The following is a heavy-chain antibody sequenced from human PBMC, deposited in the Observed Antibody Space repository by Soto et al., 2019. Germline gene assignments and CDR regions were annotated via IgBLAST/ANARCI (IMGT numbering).Heavy chain of an antibody. D-gene: IGHD2-8*01. J-gene: IGHJ6*02. CDR1: GFIFGNYS. Sequence: EVQLVESGGGLVRPGGSLRLSCEASGFIFGNYSMNWVRQAPGKGLDWVSTISSRGNFIYYADSVRGRVTISRDNTQNSLHLQMNSLRVEDTAIYYCVRVQKLYGNSVYYYGMDVWGQGTMVTVSS. CDR3: VRVQKLYGNSVYYYGMDV. CDR2: ISSRGNFI. V-gene: IGHV3-21*02.